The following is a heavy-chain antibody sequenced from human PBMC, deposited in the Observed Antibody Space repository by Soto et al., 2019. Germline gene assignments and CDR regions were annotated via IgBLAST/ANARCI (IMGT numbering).Heavy chain of an antibody. J-gene: IGHJ3*02. Sequence: QVQLVESGGGVVQPGRSLRLSCAASGFTFSSYAMHWVRQAPGKGLEWVAVISYDGSNKYYADSVKGRFTISRDNSKNTLYLQMTGLRAEDTAVYYCAREFVPNAFDIWGQGTMVTVSS. V-gene: IGHV3-30-3*01. D-gene: IGHD2-2*01. CDR3: AREFVPNAFDI. CDR2: ISYDGSNK. CDR1: GFTFSSYA.